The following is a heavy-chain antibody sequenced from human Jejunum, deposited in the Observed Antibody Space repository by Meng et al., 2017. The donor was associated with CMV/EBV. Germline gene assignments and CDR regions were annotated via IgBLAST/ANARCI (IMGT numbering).Heavy chain of an antibody. CDR1: SDW. Sequence: SDWMSWVRKAQGKGLEWVANINEYGSEKYYVDSVKGRFTISRDNAENSLYLQMNSLRAEDTAVYYCARDNGGKYNRGWYDALDIWGQGTRVTVSS. D-gene: IGHD6-19*01. J-gene: IGHJ3*02. CDR2: INEYGSEK. CDR3: ARDNGGKYNRGWYDALDI. V-gene: IGHV3-7*01.